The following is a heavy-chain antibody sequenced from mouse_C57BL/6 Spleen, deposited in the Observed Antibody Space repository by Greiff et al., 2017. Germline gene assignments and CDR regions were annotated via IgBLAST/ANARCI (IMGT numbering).Heavy chain of an antibody. J-gene: IGHJ1*03. CDR1: GFTFSDYY. V-gene: IGHV5-16*01. Sequence: EVKLVESEGGLVQPGSSMKLSCTASGFTFSDYYMAWVRQVPEKGLEWVANINYDGSSTYYLDTLKSRFIISRDNAKNTLYLQMSSLKSEDTATDYCAGRYYGSSHIYWYFDVWGTGTTVTVSS. CDR2: INYDGSST. D-gene: IGHD1-1*01. CDR3: AGRYYGSSHIYWYFDV.